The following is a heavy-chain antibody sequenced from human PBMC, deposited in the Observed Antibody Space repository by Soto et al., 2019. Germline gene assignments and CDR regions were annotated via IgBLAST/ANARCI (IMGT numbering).Heavy chain of an antibody. Sequence: GGSVRLCGAASGFTFSDFVMNWVRQTPGKRLEWVSIITTTGDTSYYADSVKGRFTISRDNSKNMLYLQMNNLRVDDTAIYFCAKVPEYRDGSSFYYFDSWGQGAPVTVSS. CDR3: AKVPEYRDGSSFYYFDS. J-gene: IGHJ4*02. CDR1: GFTFSDFV. D-gene: IGHD6-6*01. CDR2: ITTTGDTS. V-gene: IGHV3-23*01.